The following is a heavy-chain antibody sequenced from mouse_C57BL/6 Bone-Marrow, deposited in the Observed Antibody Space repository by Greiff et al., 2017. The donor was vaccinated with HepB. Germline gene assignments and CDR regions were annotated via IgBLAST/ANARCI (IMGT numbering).Heavy chain of an antibody. CDR2: IDPENGDT. CDR3: TTGYSNRYAMDY. J-gene: IGHJ4*01. Sequence: EVQLQQSGAELVRPGASVKLSCTASGFNIKDDYMHWVKQRPEQGLEWIGWIDPENGDTEYASKFQGKATITADTSSNTAYLQLSSLTSEDTAVYYCTTGYSNRYAMDYWGQGTSVTVSS. V-gene: IGHV14-4*01. CDR1: GFNIKDDY. D-gene: IGHD2-5*01.